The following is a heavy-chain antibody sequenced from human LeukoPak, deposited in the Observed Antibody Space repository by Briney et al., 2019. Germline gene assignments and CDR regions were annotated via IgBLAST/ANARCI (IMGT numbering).Heavy chain of an antibody. CDR2: INPDSGGT. V-gene: IGHV1-2*06. CDR1: GYTFTDYY. J-gene: IGHJ4*02. D-gene: IGHD3-22*01. Sequence: ASVKVSCKASGYTFTDYYMHWVRQAPGQGLEWMGRINPDSGGTNYAQNFQGRVTMTRDTPISTAYMELNRLTSDDTAMYYCARTNYYDSNGHFDYWGQGTRVTVSS. CDR3: ARTNYYDSNGHFDY.